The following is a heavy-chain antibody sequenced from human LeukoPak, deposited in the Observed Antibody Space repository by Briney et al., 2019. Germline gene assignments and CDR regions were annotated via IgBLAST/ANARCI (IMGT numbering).Heavy chain of an antibody. Sequence: SETLSLTCAVYGGSFSGYYWSWIRQPPGKGLEWIGYIDHTGSTDCSPSLKSRATMSVDTSKNQVSLKLSYVTAADTAVYFCARQSLVDYSDSRGPFRWFDIWGRGTLVTVS. V-gene: IGHV4-34*11. J-gene: IGHJ5*02. D-gene: IGHD3-16*01. CDR1: GGSFSGYY. CDR3: ARQSLVDYSDSRGPFRWFDI. CDR2: IDHTGST.